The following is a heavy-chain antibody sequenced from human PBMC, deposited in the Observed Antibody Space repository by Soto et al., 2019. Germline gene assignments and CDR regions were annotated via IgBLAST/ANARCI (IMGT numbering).Heavy chain of an antibody. CDR1: GASISGFY. Sequence: SETLSLTCTVSGASISGFYWSWIRKSAGKGLEWIGRIYATGTTDYNPSLKSRVMMSVDTSKKQFSLKLRSVTAADTAVYYCVRDGAKTLRDWFDPWGQGISVTVSS. J-gene: IGHJ5*02. CDR3: VRDGAKTLRDWFDP. V-gene: IGHV4-4*07. CDR2: IYATGTT. D-gene: IGHD1-26*01.